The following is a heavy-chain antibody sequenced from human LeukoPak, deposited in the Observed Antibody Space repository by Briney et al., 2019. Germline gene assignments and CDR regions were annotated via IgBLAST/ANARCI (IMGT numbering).Heavy chain of an antibody. D-gene: IGHD1-1*01. V-gene: IGHV3-7*01. CDR3: AKDISWNVVDAFDI. CDR1: GFTFNRHR. Sequence: GGSLRLSCAASGFTFNRHRISWVRQAPGEGLEWVANTGQDGSENYYVDSVKGRFTISRDNSKNSVYLQMNYLRAEDTAVYYCAKDISWNVVDAFDIWGQGTMVTVSS. CDR2: TGQDGSEN. J-gene: IGHJ3*02.